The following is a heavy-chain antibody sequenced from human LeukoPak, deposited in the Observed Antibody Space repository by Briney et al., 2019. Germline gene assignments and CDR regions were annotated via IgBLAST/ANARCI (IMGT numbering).Heavy chain of an antibody. D-gene: IGHD6-13*01. J-gene: IGHJ6*02. Sequence: GASVKVSCKASGYTFTIYGISWVRQAPGQGLEWMGWISAYNGNTNYAQKLQGRVTMTTDTSTSTAYMELRSLRSDDTAVYYCAIDLPTRTEQQLVRSYYYYGMDVWGQGTTVTVSS. CDR2: ISAYNGNT. V-gene: IGHV1-18*01. CDR1: GYTFTIYG. CDR3: AIDLPTRTEQQLVRSYYYYGMDV.